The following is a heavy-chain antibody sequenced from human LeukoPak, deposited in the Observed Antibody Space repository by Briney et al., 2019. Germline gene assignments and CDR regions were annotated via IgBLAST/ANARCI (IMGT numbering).Heavy chain of an antibody. J-gene: IGHJ4*02. CDR2: ISGSGGST. Sequence: GGTLRLSCAASGFTFSNYGMSWGRQAPGKGLEWVSAISGSGGSTYYADSVKGRFTISRDNSKNTLYLQMNSLRAEDTAVYYCAKSHHVTAIDYWGQGTLVTVSS. V-gene: IGHV3-23*01. CDR3: AKSHHVTAIDY. D-gene: IGHD2-21*02. CDR1: GFTFSNYG.